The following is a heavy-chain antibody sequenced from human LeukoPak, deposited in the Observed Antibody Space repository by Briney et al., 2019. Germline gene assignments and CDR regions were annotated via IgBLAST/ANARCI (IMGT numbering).Heavy chain of an antibody. CDR3: TREDRDTFDI. CDR2: TYYRSKWYN. V-gene: IGHV6-1*01. Sequence: SQTLSLTCAISGDSVSNNIAAWTWIRQSPPRGLEWLGRTYYRSKWYNDYAVSVRGRITVNPDTSKNQFSLQLNSVTPEDTAVYYCTREDRDTFDIWGQGTVVTVSS. J-gene: IGHJ3*02. CDR1: GDSVSNNIAA.